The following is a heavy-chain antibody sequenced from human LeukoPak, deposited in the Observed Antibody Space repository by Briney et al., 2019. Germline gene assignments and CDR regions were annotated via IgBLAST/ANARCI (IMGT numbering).Heavy chain of an antibody. CDR2: IYADGSS. D-gene: IGHD3-10*01. Sequence: SETLSLTCTVSGGSVSSENSYWNWIWQPAGKGLEWIGRIYADGSSTYNPSLKSRVTISVDTSKNQFSLRLTSMTAADTAVYYCARGYYYRGWGQGTLVTVSS. J-gene: IGHJ4*02. CDR1: GGSVSSENSY. V-gene: IGHV4-61*02. CDR3: ARGYYYRG.